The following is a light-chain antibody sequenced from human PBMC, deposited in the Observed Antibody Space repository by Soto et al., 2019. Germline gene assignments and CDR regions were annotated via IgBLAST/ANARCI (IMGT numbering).Light chain of an antibody. Sequence: DIQMTQSPSTLSASVGDRVTITCRASQSVSNWLAWYQQKPGKAPKLLIFDVSSLESGVPPRFSGSGSGTEFTLTISSRQPDDFATYYCQQYNSYSPWTFGQGTKVEIK. CDR3: QQYNSYSPWT. CDR2: DVS. CDR1: QSVSNW. J-gene: IGKJ1*01. V-gene: IGKV1-5*01.